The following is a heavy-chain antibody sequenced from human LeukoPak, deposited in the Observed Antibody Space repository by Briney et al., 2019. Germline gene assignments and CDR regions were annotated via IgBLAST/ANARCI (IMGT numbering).Heavy chain of an antibody. V-gene: IGHV1-46*01. CDR2: INPSGGST. CDR3: ARSIGSGSLRWFDP. J-gene: IGHJ5*02. Sequence: ASVKVSCKASGYTFTTYYMHWVRQAPGQGLEWMGIINPSGGSTTYAQKFQGRVTMTRDTSTSTVYMELSRLRSDDTAVYYCARSIGSGSLRWFDPWGQGTLVTVSS. D-gene: IGHD3-10*01. CDR1: GYTFTTYY.